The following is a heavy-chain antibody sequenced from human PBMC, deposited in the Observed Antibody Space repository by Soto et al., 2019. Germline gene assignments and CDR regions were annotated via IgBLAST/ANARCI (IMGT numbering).Heavy chain of an antibody. CDR2: IYYNGNT. D-gene: IGHD1-1*01. Sequence: QLQLQESGPGLVKPSETLSLTCTVSGGSISSSPYYWAWIRQPPGKGLQWIGNIYYNGNTFYHPSLRSRVTISIDTSKSQFSLGLSSVTASDTAVYYCARHGPLTNNWNQLNCWGQGTLVTVSS. J-gene: IGHJ4*02. V-gene: IGHV4-39*01. CDR3: ARHGPLTNNWNQLNC. CDR1: GGSISSSPYY.